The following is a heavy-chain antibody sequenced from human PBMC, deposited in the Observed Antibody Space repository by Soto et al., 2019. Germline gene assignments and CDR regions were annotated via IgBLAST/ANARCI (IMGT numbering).Heavy chain of an antibody. J-gene: IGHJ5*02. D-gene: IGHD2-21*01. CDR3: ARVVEIEVVPPPCLSWLDP. V-gene: IGHV1-2*02. CDR1: GYTFTGYN. CDR2: INPKNGGT. Sequence: ASVKVSCKASGYTFTGYNIQWVRQAPWQGLELMGWINPKNGGTNYAQKFQGRVTLTRDTSITTVYLELRGLKLDDTAVYYCARVVEIEVVPPPCLSWLDPWGEGTRVTVSS.